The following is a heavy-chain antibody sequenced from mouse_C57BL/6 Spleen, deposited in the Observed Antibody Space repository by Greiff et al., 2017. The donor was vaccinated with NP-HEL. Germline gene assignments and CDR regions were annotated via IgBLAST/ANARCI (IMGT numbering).Heavy chain of an antibody. CDR2: IYPGDGDT. Sequence: QVQLQQSGAELVKPGASVKISCKASGYAFSSYWMNWVKQRPGKGLEWIGQIYPGDGDTNYNGKFKGKATLTADKSSSTAYMQLSSLTSEDSAVYFCASLYSNYYAMDYWGQGTSVTVSS. CDR3: ASLYSNYYAMDY. CDR1: GYAFSSYW. D-gene: IGHD2-5*01. J-gene: IGHJ4*01. V-gene: IGHV1-80*01.